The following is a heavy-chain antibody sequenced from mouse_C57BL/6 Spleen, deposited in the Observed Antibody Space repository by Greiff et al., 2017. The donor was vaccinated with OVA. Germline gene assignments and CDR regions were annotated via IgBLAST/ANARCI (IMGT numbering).Heavy chain of an antibody. V-gene: IGHV5-4*03. CDR3: ARGDDAMDY. J-gene: IGHJ4*01. Sequence: EVKLMESGGGLVKPGGSLKLSCAASGFTFSSYAMSWVRQTPEKRLEWVATISDGGSYTYYPDNVQGRFTISRDNAKNNLYLQMSHLKSEDTAMYYCARGDDAMDYWGQGTSVTVSS. CDR1: GFTFSSYA. CDR2: ISDGGSYT. D-gene: IGHD2-12*01.